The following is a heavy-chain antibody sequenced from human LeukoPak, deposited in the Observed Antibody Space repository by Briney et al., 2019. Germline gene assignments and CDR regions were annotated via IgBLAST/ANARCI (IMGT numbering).Heavy chain of an antibody. V-gene: IGHV4-34*01. D-gene: IGHD6-19*01. CDR3: ARRLLYRSGHDAGIDC. J-gene: IGHJ4*02. CDR2: INHSGST. Sequence: SETLSLTCAVYGGSFSGYYWSWIRQPPGKGLEWIGEINHSGSTNYNPSLKSRVTISVDTSKNQFSLKLSSVTTADTAVYYCARRLLYRSGHDAGIDCWGQGTLVTVSS. CDR1: GGSFSGYY.